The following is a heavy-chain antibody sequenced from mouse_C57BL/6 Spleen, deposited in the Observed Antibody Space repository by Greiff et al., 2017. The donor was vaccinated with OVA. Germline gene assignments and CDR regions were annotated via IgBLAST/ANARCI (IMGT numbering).Heavy chain of an antibody. CDR1: GFTFSDYG. CDR3: ARLYYGSTPDY. J-gene: IGHJ2*01. CDR2: ISSGSSTI. Sequence: EVKLVESGGGLVKPGGSLKLSCAASGFTFSDYGMHWVRQAPEKGLEWVAYISSGSSTINYADKVKGRFTISRDNAKNTLFLQMTSLRSEATAMYYCARLYYGSTPDYWGQGTTLTVSS. V-gene: IGHV5-17*01. D-gene: IGHD1-1*01.